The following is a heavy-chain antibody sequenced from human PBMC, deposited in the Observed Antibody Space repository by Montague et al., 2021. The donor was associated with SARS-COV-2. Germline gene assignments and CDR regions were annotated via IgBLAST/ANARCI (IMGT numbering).Heavy chain of an antibody. J-gene: IGHJ4*02. V-gene: IGHV4-34*01. CDR1: GGSFNDYY. D-gene: IGHD3-22*01. CDR2: INHGGIT. CDR3: ARGHQGVAMIVVVMIGAEYYFDY. Sequence: SETQSLTCAVYGGSFNDYYWSWIRQPPGKGLEWIGEINHGGITNYSPSFKSRVTISADTSKNQFSLKLKSVTAADTANYYCARGHQGVAMIVVVMIGAEYYFDYWGQGSLVTVSS.